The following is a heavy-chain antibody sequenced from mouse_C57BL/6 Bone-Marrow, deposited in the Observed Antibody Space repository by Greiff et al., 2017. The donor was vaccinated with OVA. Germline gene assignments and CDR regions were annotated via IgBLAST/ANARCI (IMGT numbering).Heavy chain of an antibody. D-gene: IGHD2-12*01. CDR1: GYSFPGYY. CDR3: ASLRRDAMDY. CDR2: INPSTGGT. V-gene: IGHV1-42*01. Sequence: VQLQQSGPELVKPGASVKISCKASGYSFPGYYMNWVKQSPEKSLEWIGAINPSTGGTTYNQKFKAKATLTVDKSSSTAYMQLKSLTSEDSAVYYCASLRRDAMDYWGQGTSVTVSS. J-gene: IGHJ4*01.